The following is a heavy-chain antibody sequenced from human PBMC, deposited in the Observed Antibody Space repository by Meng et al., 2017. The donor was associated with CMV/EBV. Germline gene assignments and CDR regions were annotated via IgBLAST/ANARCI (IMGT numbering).Heavy chain of an antibody. V-gene: IGHV4-39*07. CDR1: GGSISSSSYY. CDR2: IYYSGST. J-gene: IGHJ4*02. Sequence: SETLSLTCTVSGGSISSSSYYFGWIRQPPGKGLEWIGSIYYSGSTYYNPSLKSRVTISVDTSKNQFSLKLSSVTAADTAVYYCARGLTMVRGVMPGHWGQGTLVTVSS. D-gene: IGHD3-10*01. CDR3: ARGLTMVRGVMPGH.